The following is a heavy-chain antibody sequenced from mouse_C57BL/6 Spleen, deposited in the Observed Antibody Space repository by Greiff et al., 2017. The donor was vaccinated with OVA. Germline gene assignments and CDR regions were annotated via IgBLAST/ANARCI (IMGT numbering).Heavy chain of an antibody. D-gene: IGHD2-2*01. CDR3: AREGGSTMVTTGFAY. Sequence: DVQLVESGGGLVKPGGSLKLSCAASGFTFSSYAMSWVRQTPEKRLEWVATISDGGSYTYYPDNVKGRFTISRDNAKNNLYLQMSHLKSEDTAMYYCAREGGSTMVTTGFAYWGQGTLVTVSA. CDR1: GFTFSSYA. V-gene: IGHV5-4*01. CDR2: ISDGGSYT. J-gene: IGHJ3*01.